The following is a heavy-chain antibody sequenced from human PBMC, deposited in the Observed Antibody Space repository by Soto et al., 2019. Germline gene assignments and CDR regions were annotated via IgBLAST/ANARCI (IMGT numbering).Heavy chain of an antibody. CDR1: GYTLTELS. CDR3: ATGQATVRGSMDV. Sequence: ASVKVSCKVSGYTLTELSMHWVRQAPGKGLEWMGGFDPEDGGTIYAQKFQGRVTMTEDTSTDTAYMELSSLRSEDTAVYYCATGQATVRGSMDVWGQGTTVTVSS. CDR2: FDPEDGGT. V-gene: IGHV1-24*01. J-gene: IGHJ6*02. D-gene: IGHD3-10*01.